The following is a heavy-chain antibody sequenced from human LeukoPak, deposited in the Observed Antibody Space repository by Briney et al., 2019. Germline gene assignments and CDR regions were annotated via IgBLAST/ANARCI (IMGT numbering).Heavy chain of an antibody. V-gene: IGHV3-11*01. J-gene: IGHJ4*02. CDR3: ARDLIRGIAVAGYLPGYFDY. D-gene: IGHD6-19*01. Sequence: LSLTCAVYGGSFSGYYWSWIRQAPGKGLEWVSYISSSGSTIYYADSVKGRFTISRDNAKNSLYLQMKSLRAEDTAVYYCARDLIRGIAVAGYLPGYFDYWGQGTLVTVSS. CDR1: GGSFSGYY. CDR2: ISSSGSTI.